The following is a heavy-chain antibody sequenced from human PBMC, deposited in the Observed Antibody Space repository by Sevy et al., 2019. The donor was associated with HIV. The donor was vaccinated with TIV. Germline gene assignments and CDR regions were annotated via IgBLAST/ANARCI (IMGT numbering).Heavy chain of an antibody. V-gene: IGHV4-61*02. CDR3: ARESGDCSSTSCYEGVFDY. D-gene: IGHD2-2*01. J-gene: IGHJ4*02. Sequence: SETLSLTCTVSGGSISSGNYYWSWIRQPAGKGLEWIGRFYTSGGTNYNPSLNSLVTISVDTSKNQFSLKLRSVTAAETAVNYCARESGDCSSTSCYEGVFDYWGQGTLVTVSS. CDR1: GGSISSGNYY. CDR2: FYTSGGT.